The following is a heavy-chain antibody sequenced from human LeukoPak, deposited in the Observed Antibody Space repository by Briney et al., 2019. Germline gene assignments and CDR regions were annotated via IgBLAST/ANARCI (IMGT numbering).Heavy chain of an antibody. D-gene: IGHD6-19*01. CDR3: ARGRTTVAGDCDY. CDR1: GYAFTSSA. Sequence: ASVKVSFKASGYAFTSSAISWVRQAPGQGLEWMGWITVYNGNTNYAQKLQGRVTMTTDTSTRTAYMELRSLRSDDTAVYYCARGRTTVAGDCDYWGQGTLVTVSS. J-gene: IGHJ4*02. CDR2: ITVYNGNT. V-gene: IGHV1-18*01.